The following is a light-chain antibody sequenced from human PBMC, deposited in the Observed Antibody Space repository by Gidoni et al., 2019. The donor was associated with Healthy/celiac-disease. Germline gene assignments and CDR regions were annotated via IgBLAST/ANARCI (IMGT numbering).Light chain of an antibody. J-gene: IGKJ3*01. Sequence: DIQMTRPPSSLSASVGDKVTITCRASQSISSYLNWYQQKPGKAPKLLIYAASSLQSGVPSRFSGSGSGTDFTLTISSLQPEDFATYYCQQCYSTPLTFGPGTKVDIK. CDR2: AAS. CDR3: QQCYSTPLT. CDR1: QSISSY. V-gene: IGKV1-39*01.